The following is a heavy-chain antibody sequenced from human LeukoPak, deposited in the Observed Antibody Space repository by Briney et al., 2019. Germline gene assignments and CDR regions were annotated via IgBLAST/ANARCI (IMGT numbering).Heavy chain of an antibody. CDR2: IWYDGSNK. V-gene: IGHV3-33*01. CDR1: GFTFSRYG. Sequence: GGSLRLSCAASGFTFSRYGMHWVRQAPGKGLEWVAAIWYDGSNKYYADSVKGRFTISRDNSKNTLYLQVNSLRAEDTAVYYCARDGVCGSTSCHLDYWGQGTLVTVSS. CDR3: ARDGVCGSTSCHLDY. D-gene: IGHD2-2*01. J-gene: IGHJ4*02.